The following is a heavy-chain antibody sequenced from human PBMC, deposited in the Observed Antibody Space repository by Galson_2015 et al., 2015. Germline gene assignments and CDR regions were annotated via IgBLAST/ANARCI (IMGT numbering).Heavy chain of an antibody. CDR2: IYPGDSDT. Sequence: QSGAEVKKPGESLKISCKASGYSFTTSWIGWVRQMPGKGLEWVGIIYPGDSDTRFSPSFQGQVTISADNSISTAYLHWSRLKASDPAIYYCAKRAWGSSWSGPFDSWGQGTLVTVSS. J-gene: IGHJ4*02. D-gene: IGHD6-13*01. V-gene: IGHV5-51*01. CDR1: GYSFTTSW. CDR3: AKRAWGSSWSGPFDS.